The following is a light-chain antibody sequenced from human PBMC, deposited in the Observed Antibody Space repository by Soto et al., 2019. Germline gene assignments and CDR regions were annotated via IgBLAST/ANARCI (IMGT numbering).Light chain of an antibody. V-gene: IGKV3D-15*01. CDR3: HMYLNGDPLT. J-gene: IGKJ4*02. CDR2: GAS. CDR1: QSVSSN. Sequence: EIVMTKSPATLSVSPGERATLSCRASQSVSSNLAWYQQKPGQAPRRLIYGASTRATGIPARFSGSGSGTEFTLAISSLQSEDVAVYYCHMYLNGDPLTFGGGTKGEIK.